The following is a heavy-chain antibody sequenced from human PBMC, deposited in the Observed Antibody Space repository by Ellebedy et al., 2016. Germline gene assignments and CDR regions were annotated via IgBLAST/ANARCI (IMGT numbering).Heavy chain of an antibody. J-gene: IGHJ4*02. CDR3: ARDLAIVVVPARIDY. V-gene: IGHV3-21*01. D-gene: IGHD2-2*01. CDR1: GFTFSSYS. Sequence: GESLKISCAASGFTFSSYSMNWVRQAPGKGLEWVSSISSSSSYIYYADSVKGRFTISRDNAKNSLYLQMNSLRAEDTAVYYCARDLAIVVVPARIDYWGQGTLVTVSS. CDR2: ISSSSSYI.